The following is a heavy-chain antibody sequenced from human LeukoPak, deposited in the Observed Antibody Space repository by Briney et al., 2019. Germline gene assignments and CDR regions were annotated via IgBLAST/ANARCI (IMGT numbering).Heavy chain of an antibody. V-gene: IGHV4-59*01. Sequence: SETLSLTCTVSGGSISSYYWSWIRQPPGKGLEWIGYIYYSGSINYNPSLKSRVTISVDTSKNQFSLKLSSVTAADTAVYYCARKPEAKYNWFDPWGQGTLVTVSS. CDR2: IYYSGSI. J-gene: IGHJ5*02. CDR3: ARKPEAKYNWFDP. CDR1: GGSISSYY.